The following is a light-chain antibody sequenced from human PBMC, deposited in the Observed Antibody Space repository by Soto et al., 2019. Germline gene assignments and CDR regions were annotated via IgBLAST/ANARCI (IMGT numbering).Light chain of an antibody. CDR3: SSFAGNNNLV. V-gene: IGLV2-8*01. CDR2: EVS. CDR1: SGDVGGYNY. J-gene: IGLJ2*01. Sequence: QSALTQPPSASGSPGQSVTISCTGTSGDVGGYNYVSWYQQYPGKAPKLMISEVSKRPSGVPDRFSGSKSGNTASLTVSGLQAEDEADYYCSSFAGNNNLVFGGGTKVTVL.